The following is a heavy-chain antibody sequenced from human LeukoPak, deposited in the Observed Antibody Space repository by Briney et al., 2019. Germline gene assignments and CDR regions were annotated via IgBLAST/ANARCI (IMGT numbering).Heavy chain of an antibody. CDR3: ATSGWYLLPGVY. D-gene: IGHD6-19*01. V-gene: IGHV4-38-2*02. CDR2: IYYSGST. CDR1: GYSISFGYY. Sequence: PSETLSLTCTVSGYSISFGYYWGWIRQPPGEGLEWIGSIYYSGSTYYNPSLESRVTISVDTSKNQFSLKLSSVTAADTAVYYCATSGWYLLPGVYWGQGTLVTVSS. J-gene: IGHJ4*02.